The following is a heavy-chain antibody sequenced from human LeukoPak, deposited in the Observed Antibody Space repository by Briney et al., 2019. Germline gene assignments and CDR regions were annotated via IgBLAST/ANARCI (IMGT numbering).Heavy chain of an antibody. CDR2: ISSSSSYI. J-gene: IGHJ4*02. CDR1: GFTFSSYS. Sequence: GGSLRLSCAASGFTFSSYSMNWVRQAPGKGLEWVSSISSSSSYIYYADSVKGRFTISRDNAKNSLYLQMNSLRAEDTAVYYCARDRGRGGSYCLDYWGQGTLVTVSS. CDR3: ARDRGRGGSYCLDY. V-gene: IGHV3-21*01. D-gene: IGHD1-26*01.